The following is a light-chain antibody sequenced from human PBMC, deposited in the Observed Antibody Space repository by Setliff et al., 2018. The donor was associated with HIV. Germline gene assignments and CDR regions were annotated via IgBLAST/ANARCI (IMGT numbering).Light chain of an antibody. Sequence: QSALTQPASVSGSPGQSITISCTGTSSDIGSSNFVSWYQQHPGKAHKVMIYNVDKRPSGVSNRFSGSKSGNTASLTISGLQTEDEADYYCSSYSINNLYVFATGTKV. CDR1: SSDIGSSNF. V-gene: IGLV2-14*03. J-gene: IGLJ1*01. CDR2: NVD. CDR3: SSYSINNLYV.